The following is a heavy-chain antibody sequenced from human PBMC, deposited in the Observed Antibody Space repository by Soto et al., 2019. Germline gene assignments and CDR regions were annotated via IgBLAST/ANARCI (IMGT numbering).Heavy chain of an antibody. CDR1: GFTFSGYA. CDR2: ISTSGGNT. Sequence: EVHLLESGGGLVQPGGSLRLSCAASGFTFSGYALTWVRQAPGKGLEWVSTISTSGGNTYYADSVKGRFTISRDNSKNTLYLQMDSLRAEDTGVDYCATALAVDYWGQGTLVTVSS. CDR3: ATALAVDY. J-gene: IGHJ4*02. V-gene: IGHV3-23*01.